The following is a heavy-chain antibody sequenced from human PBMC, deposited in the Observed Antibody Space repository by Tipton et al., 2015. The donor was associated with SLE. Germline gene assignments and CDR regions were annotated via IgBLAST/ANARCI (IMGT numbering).Heavy chain of an antibody. CDR1: GGSFSGYY. J-gene: IGHJ4*02. CDR2: ISYDGSNK. D-gene: IGHD6-6*01. CDR3: ATVSSSSVIFDY. V-gene: IGHV3-30*03. Sequence: RSLRLSCAVYGGSFSGYYWSWIRQPPGKGLEWVAVISYDGSNKYYADSVKGRFTISRDNSKNTLYLQMNSLRAEDTAVYYCATVSSSSVIFDYWGQGTLVTVSS.